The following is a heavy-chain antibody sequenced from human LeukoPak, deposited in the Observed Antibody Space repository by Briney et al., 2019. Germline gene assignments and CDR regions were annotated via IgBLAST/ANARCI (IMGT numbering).Heavy chain of an antibody. Sequence: SETLSLTCTVSGVSISSSDYYWSWIRQPPGKGLEWIGEINHSGSTNYNPSLKSRVTISVDTSKNQFSLKLSSVTAADTAVYYCARGVLRYFDWLLYFDYWGQGTLVTVSS. J-gene: IGHJ4*02. CDR1: GVSISSSDYY. V-gene: IGHV4-39*07. D-gene: IGHD3-9*01. CDR2: INHSGST. CDR3: ARGVLRYFDWLLYFDY.